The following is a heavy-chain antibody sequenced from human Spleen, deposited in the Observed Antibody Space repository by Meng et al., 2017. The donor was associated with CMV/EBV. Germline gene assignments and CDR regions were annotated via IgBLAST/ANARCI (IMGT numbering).Heavy chain of an antibody. Sequence: GGSLRLSCATSGFTFSRHAMHWVRQAPGKGLEAVAVISYNGNKTYHADSVRGRFTISRDNSKGMLYLQMNSLRTEDTAMYYCVREDKYYWGQGTLVTVSS. CDR1: GFTFSRHA. CDR3: VREDKYY. V-gene: IGHV3-30*04. J-gene: IGHJ4*02. CDR2: ISYNGNKT.